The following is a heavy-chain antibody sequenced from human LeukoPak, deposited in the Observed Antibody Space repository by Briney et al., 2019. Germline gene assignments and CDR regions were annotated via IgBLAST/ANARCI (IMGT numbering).Heavy chain of an antibody. J-gene: IGHJ6*03. V-gene: IGHV4-4*09. CDR2: IYSSGCT. Sequence: SETLSLTCRVSGGSLSSYYWSWIRQPPGKGLEWIGYIYSSGCTNYNPSLKSRVTISGDTSKNQFSLKLTSVTAADTAVYYCASTAADYYSYYYYYMDVWGKGTTVTVSS. D-gene: IGHD6-13*01. CDR3: ASTAADYYSYYYYYMDV. CDR1: GGSLSSYY.